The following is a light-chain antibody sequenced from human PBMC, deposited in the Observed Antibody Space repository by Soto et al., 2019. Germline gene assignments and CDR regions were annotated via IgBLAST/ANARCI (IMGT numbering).Light chain of an antibody. CDR1: QSISSY. V-gene: IGKV1-39*01. J-gene: IGKJ4*01. CDR2: VAS. CDR3: QQSYSSPLT. Sequence: DLQMTQSPLSLSASVGDSVTITCRASQSISSYLSWYQIQSGKAPKLLIYVASKLQTGVPSRFSGTGSGTDFTLTISSLQPEDLGTYYCQQSYSSPLTFGGGTKVEI.